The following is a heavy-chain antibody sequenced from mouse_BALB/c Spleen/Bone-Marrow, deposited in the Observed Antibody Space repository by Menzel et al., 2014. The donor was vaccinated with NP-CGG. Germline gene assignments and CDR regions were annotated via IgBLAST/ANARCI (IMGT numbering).Heavy chain of an antibody. V-gene: IGHV2-9*02. J-gene: IGHJ4*01. CDR1: GFSLPSYG. CDR3: ARGDYDYAMDY. CDR2: IWAGGTT. D-gene: IGHD2-4*01. Sequence: QVQLQQSGPGLVAPSQSLSITCTVSGFSLPSYGVHWVRRPPGKGLEWLGVIWAGGTTNYNSALMSRLSISKDNSKSXVFLKMNSLQTDDTAMYYCARGDYDYAMDYWGQGTSVTVSS.